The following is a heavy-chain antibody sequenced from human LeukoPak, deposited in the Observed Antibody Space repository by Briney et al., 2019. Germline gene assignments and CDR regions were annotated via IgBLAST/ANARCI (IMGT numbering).Heavy chain of an antibody. CDR3: ARRPLPNWFDP. J-gene: IGHJ5*02. Sequence: SGPTLVNPTQTLTLPCTFSGFSLSTSGVGVGWIRQPPGKALEWLALIYWDDDKRYSPSLKSRLTITKDTSKNQVVLTMTNMDPVDTATYYCARRPLPNWFDPWGREPWSPSPQ. CDR1: GFSLSTSGVG. CDR2: IYWDDDK. V-gene: IGHV2-5*02.